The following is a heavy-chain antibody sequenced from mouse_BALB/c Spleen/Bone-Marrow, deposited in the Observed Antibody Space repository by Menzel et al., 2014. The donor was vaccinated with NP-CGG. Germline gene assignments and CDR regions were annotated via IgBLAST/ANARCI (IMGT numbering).Heavy chain of an antibody. V-gene: IGHV1S137*01. D-gene: IGHD2-3*01. Sequence: VQLQESGAELVRPGVSVKISCKGSGYTFTDYALYWVKQSHAKSLEWIGIISTYYGDASYNQKFKGKATMTVDKSSSTAYMELARLTSEDSAIYYCARSDGFDYWGQGTTLTVSS. CDR1: GYTFTDYA. CDR3: ARSDGFDY. CDR2: ISTYYGDA. J-gene: IGHJ2*01.